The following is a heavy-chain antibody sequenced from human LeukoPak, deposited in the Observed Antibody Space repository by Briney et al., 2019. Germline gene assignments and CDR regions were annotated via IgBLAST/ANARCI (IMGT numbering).Heavy chain of an antibody. CDR3: ARGRTYYYDTSGYYPSIYYGMDV. CDR2: INHGEST. J-gene: IGHJ6*02. V-gene: IGHV4-34*01. CDR1: GGSFSGYY. Sequence: SETLSLTCAVSGGSFSGYYWSWIRQPPGKGLEWIGEINHGESTNYNPSLKSRATLSVDTSKNQSSLKLTSVTAADTAVYYCARGRTYYYDTSGYYPSIYYGMDVWGQGTTVIVSS. D-gene: IGHD3-22*01.